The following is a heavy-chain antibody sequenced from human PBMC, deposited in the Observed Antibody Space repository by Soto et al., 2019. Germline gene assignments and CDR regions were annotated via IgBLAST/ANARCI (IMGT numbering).Heavy chain of an antibody. Sequence: QVQLVQSGAEVKKPGASVKVSCKASGYTFTSFGLSWVRQAPGQRLEWMGWIIAYNGNTNYAQNFQGRVTMTTDTSTSTAYMELRGVGSDDTAGYCGARGGTPIDYWCQGTLVTVSS. D-gene: IGHD2-15*01. J-gene: IGHJ4*02. CDR2: IIAYNGNT. CDR3: ARGGTPIDY. CDR1: GYTFTSFG. V-gene: IGHV1-18*01.